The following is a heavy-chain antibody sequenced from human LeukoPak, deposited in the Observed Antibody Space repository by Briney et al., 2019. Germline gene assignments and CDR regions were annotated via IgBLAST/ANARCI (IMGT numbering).Heavy chain of an antibody. CDR1: GFSFSNYA. CDR3: AKASWASNADAVW. CDR2: FRGNGET. D-gene: IGHD1-1*01. J-gene: IGHJ4*02. V-gene: IGHV3-23*01. Sequence: GGSLRLSCAASGFSFSNYAMSWVRQAPARGPEWVSSFRGNGETFYADSVKGRCTLSRDDSRNTVYLQLNDLRAEDTARYYCAKASWASNADAVWWGQGTQVTVSS.